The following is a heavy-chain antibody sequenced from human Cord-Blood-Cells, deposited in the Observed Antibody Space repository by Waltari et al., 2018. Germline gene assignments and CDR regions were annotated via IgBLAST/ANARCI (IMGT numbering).Heavy chain of an antibody. CDR2: IGTAGDT. D-gene: IGHD1-26*01. Sequence: EVQLVESGGGLVQPGGSLSLACAASGFIFSSDDLHWVCQATGKGMEWVSAIGTAGDTYYPGSVKGRFTISRENAKNSLYLQMNSLRAGDTAVYYCASSSGSYGGVAFDIWGQGTMVTVSS. CDR1: GFIFSSDD. J-gene: IGHJ3*02. V-gene: IGHV3-13*01. CDR3: ASSSGSYGGVAFDI.